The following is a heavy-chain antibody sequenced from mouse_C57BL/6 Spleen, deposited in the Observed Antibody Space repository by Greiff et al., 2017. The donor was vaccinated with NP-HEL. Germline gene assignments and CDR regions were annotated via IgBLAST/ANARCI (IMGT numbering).Heavy chain of an antibody. D-gene: IGHD2-4*01. CDR2: IDPSDSYT. CDR3: ARGNYDYDVRYAMDY. Sequence: QVQLQQPGAELVKPGASVKLSCKASGYTFTSYWMQWVKQRPGQGLEWIGEIDPSDSYTNYNQKFKGKATLTVDTSSSTAYMQLSSLTSEDSAVYYCARGNYDYDVRYAMDYWGQGTSVTVSS. V-gene: IGHV1-50*01. CDR1: GYTFTSYW. J-gene: IGHJ4*01.